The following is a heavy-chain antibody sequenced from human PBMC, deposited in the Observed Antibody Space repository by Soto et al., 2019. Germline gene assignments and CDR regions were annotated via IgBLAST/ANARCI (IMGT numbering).Heavy chain of an antibody. Sequence: EVQLLESGGGLVQPGWSLRLSCAASGFTFTSYAMIWVRQAPGKGLEWVSAISGSGGSTYYADSVKGRFTISRDNSKNTVYLQMNSLRAEDTAVYYCARVQCTGGSCFSSYYYYYGMDVWGQGTTVTVSS. J-gene: IGHJ6*02. CDR1: GFTFTSYA. CDR3: ARVQCTGGSCFSSYYYYYGMDV. CDR2: ISGSGGST. V-gene: IGHV3-23*01. D-gene: IGHD2-15*01.